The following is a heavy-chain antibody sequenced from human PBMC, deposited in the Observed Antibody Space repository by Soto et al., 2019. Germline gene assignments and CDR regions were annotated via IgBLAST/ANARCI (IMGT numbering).Heavy chain of an antibody. CDR1: GGSISSGGYS. J-gene: IGHJ5*01. CDR3: ARGIKYGDYSRWFDP. D-gene: IGHD4-17*01. V-gene: IGHV4-30-2*01. Sequence: SETLSLTCAVSGGSISSGGYSWSWIRQPPGKGLEWIGYIYHSGSTYYNPSLKSRVTISVDTSKNQFSLKLSSVTAADTAVYYCARGIKYGDYSRWFDPWGQGTTVTVSS. CDR2: IYHSGST.